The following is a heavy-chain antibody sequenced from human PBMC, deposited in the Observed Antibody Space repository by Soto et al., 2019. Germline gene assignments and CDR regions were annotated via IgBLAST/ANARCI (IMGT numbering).Heavy chain of an antibody. V-gene: IGHV1-18*01. CDR3: ARDLGHSYANEDWFDP. CDR1: GYTFTSYG. D-gene: IGHD5-18*01. CDR2: ISAYNGNT. Sequence: ASVKVSCKASGYTFTSYGISWVRQAPGQGLEWMGWISAYNGNTNYAQKLRGRVTMTTDTSTSTAYMELRSLRSDDTAVHYCARDLGHSYANEDWFDPWGQGTLVTVSS. J-gene: IGHJ5*02.